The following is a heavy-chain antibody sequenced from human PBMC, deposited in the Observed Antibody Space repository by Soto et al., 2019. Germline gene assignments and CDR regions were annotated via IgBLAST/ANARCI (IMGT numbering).Heavy chain of an antibody. V-gene: IGHV1-18*01. CDR2: ISGYNGNT. CDR1: GYTFNSYA. Sequence: QVQLVQSGAEVKKPGASVKVSCKVSGYTFNSYAIIWVRQAPGQGLEWMGWISGYNGNTHYAQNLQGRVTMTTDTSTSTAYMELRSLRSDDTAVYYCARDSISGSGWYSDYWGQGTLVTVSS. CDR3: ARDSISGSGWYSDY. J-gene: IGHJ4*02. D-gene: IGHD6-19*01.